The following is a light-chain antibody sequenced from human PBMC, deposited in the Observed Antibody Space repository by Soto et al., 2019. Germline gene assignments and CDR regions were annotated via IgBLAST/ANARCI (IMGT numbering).Light chain of an antibody. V-gene: IGKV3-15*01. J-gene: IGKJ1*01. CDR2: GAS. CDR1: QSVADN. CDR3: QQSDKSSVT. Sequence: EVVMTQSPATLSVSPGERVTLSCRSSQSVADNLAWFQQKPGQGPRLLIYGASTRATGIPARFSGSGSETDFTLTVNGLQSDDFAAYYCQQSDKSSVTFGQGTKVDIK.